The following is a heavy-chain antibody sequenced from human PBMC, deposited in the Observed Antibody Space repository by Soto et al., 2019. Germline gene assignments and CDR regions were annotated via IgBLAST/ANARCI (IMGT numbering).Heavy chain of an antibody. V-gene: IGHV1-69*02. Sequence: GASVKVSCKASGGTFSSYTISWVRQAPGQGHEWMGRIIPILGIANYAQKFQGRVTITADKSTSTAYMELSSLRSEDTAVYYCASPKLEVAAFDIWGQGTMVTVSS. CDR1: GGTFSSYT. CDR3: ASPKLEVAAFDI. J-gene: IGHJ3*02. CDR2: IIPILGIA. D-gene: IGHD1-1*01.